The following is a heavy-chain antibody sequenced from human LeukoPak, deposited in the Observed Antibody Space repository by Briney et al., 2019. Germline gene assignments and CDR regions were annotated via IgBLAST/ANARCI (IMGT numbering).Heavy chain of an antibody. V-gene: IGHV3-43*02. CDR2: ISGDGVTT. J-gene: IGHJ4*02. CDR1: GFTFSSYA. CDR3: ARESGKFDY. Sequence: GGSLRLSCSASGFTFSSYAMHWVRQAPGKGLEWVSLISGDGVTTFYADSVKGRFSISRDNSKNSLSLEMNSLRTEDTAMYYCARESGKFDYWGQGTLVAVSS.